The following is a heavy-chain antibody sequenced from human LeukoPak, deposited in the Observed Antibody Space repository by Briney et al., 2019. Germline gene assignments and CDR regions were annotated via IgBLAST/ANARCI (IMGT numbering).Heavy chain of an antibody. V-gene: IGHV3-30*03. CDR3: ARDRAWNYFDY. CDR1: GFTFSRHG. Sequence: GGSLRLSCAPSGFTFSRHGMHWVRQAPGKGLEWVAIISNDGSRKYYAHSVEGRFTISRDNSKNTLYLQMDSLRAEDTAVYYCARDRAWNYFDYWGQGTPVTVSS. CDR2: ISNDGSRK. D-gene: IGHD3-3*01. J-gene: IGHJ4*02.